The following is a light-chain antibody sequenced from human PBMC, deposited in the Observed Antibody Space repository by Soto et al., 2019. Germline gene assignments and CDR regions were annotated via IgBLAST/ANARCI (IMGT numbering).Light chain of an antibody. CDR3: QQYQNLWT. V-gene: IGKV3-15*01. CDR1: QTIYSN. Sequence: IQMTQSPATLSVSPGERATLSCRASQTIYSNVAWYQQLPGQAPRLLIYRASARATGIPARFSGSGSGTEFTLTIGSLQSEDSAVYYCQQYQNLWTFGQGTKVDIK. CDR2: RAS. J-gene: IGKJ1*01.